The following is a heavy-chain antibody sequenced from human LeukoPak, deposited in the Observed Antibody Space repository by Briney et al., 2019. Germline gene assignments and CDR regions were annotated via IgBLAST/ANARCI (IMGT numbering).Heavy chain of an antibody. CDR2: ITGSGGST. CDR3: AKDASKGGSGRHDY. D-gene: IGHD3-10*01. CDR1: GFTFSSYA. Sequence: GGSLRVSCAASGFTFSSYAMSWVRQAPGKGLEWVSTITGSGGSTYYADSVKGRFTISRDDSKNTLYLQMNSLRAEDTAVYYCAKDASKGGSGRHDYWGQGTLVTVPS. J-gene: IGHJ4*02. V-gene: IGHV3-23*01.